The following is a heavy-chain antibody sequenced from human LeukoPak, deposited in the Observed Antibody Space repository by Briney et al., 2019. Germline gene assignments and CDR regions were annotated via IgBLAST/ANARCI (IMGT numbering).Heavy chain of an antibody. CDR1: GGSISNYY. J-gene: IGHJ4*02. V-gene: IGHV4-59*13. Sequence: SETLSLTCTVSGGSISNYYWTWIRQPPGKGLEWIGYIYYSGSTNYNPSLKSRVTRSVDTSKNQFSLKLSSVTAADTAVYYCARDRLGNTVDYWGQGTLVTVSS. CDR2: IYYSGST. CDR3: ARDRLGNTVDY. D-gene: IGHD2-8*02.